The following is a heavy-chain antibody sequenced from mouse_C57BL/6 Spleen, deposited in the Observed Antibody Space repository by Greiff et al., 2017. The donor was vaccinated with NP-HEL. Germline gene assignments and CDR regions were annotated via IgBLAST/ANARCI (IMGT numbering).Heavy chain of an antibody. D-gene: IGHD2-3*01. Sequence: VQLQQSGPELVKPGASVKISCKASGYAFSSSCMNWVKQRPGKGLEWIGRFYPGDGDTNYNGKFKGKATLTADKSSSTDYMKLSSMASEDSAVYYCARGEMVYDGYYDAMDYWGQGTSVTVSS. CDR3: ARGEMVYDGYYDAMDY. CDR1: GYAFSSSC. J-gene: IGHJ4*01. CDR2: FYPGDGDT. V-gene: IGHV1-82*01.